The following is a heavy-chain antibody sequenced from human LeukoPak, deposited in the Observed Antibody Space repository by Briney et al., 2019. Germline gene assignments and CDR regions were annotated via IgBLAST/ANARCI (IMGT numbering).Heavy chain of an antibody. D-gene: IGHD3-22*01. Sequence: PGGSLRLSCAASGFTFSSYGMHWVRQAPGKGLEWVAFIRYDGSNKYYADSVKGRLTISRDNSKNTLYLQMNSLRAEDTAVYYCAKSLAYYDSSGPKSGDYWGQGTLVTVSS. CDR1: GFTFSSYG. CDR2: IRYDGSNK. CDR3: AKSLAYYDSSGPKSGDY. V-gene: IGHV3-30*02. J-gene: IGHJ4*02.